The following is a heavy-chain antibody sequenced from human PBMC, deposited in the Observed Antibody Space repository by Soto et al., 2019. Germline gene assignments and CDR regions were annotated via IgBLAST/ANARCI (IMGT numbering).Heavy chain of an antibody. J-gene: IGHJ5*01. D-gene: IGHD3-10*01. V-gene: IGHV1-8*01. Sequence: QVQLVQSGAEVKEPGASVRVSCKASGYTFINYDIHWVRQAPGQGLEWMGWMNPKSGNTGYGQKFEGKVTMTRNTSISTAYMEMGRPGSEDTAVYYWANSPSRGEGTYYVGGWCHSWGQGTLVTGSS. CDR1: GYTFINYD. CDR2: MNPKSGNT. CDR3: ANSPSRGEGTYYVGGWCHS.